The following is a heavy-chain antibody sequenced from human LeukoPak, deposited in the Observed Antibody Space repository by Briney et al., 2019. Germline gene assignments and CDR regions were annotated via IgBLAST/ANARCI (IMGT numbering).Heavy chain of an antibody. D-gene: IGHD3-22*01. CDR1: GLTVSSKY. CDR3: ARKRYDDPYFFDY. CDR2: IYNSGTT. V-gene: IGHV4-30-4*08. J-gene: IGHJ4*02. Sequence: LRLSCAASGLTVSSKYMSWVRQAPGKGLEWIGYIYNSGTTYYNPSLRSRVTLSVDTSKNQFSLRLNSVAAADTAVYYCARKRYDDPYFFDYWGQGTLVTVSS.